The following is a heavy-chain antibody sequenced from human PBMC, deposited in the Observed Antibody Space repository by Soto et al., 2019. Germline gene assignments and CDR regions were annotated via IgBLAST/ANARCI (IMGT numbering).Heavy chain of an antibody. CDR3: ARDKITGLFDY. Sequence: ASETLSLTCTVSNDSIRRYYWSWIRQPPGRGLEWIGEINHSGSTNYNPSLKSRVTISVDTSKNQFSLKLTSVTAADTAVYYCARDKITGLFDYWGQGTLVTVS. V-gene: IGHV4-34*01. CDR2: INHSGST. D-gene: IGHD2-8*02. CDR1: NDSIRRYY. J-gene: IGHJ4*02.